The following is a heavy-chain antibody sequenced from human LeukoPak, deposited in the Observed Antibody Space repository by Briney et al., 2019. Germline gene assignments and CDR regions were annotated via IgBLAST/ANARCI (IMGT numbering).Heavy chain of an antibody. V-gene: IGHV1-2*02. CDR1: GYTFTGYY. CDR3: ARARESGWTPYNWFDP. D-gene: IGHD6-19*01. J-gene: IGHJ5*02. CDR2: INPNSGGT. Sequence: ASVKASCKASGYTFTGYYMHWVRQAPGQGLEWMGWINPNSGGTNYAQKFQGRVTMTRDTSISTVYMELSRLRSDDTAVYYCARARESGWTPYNWFDPWGQGTLVTVSS.